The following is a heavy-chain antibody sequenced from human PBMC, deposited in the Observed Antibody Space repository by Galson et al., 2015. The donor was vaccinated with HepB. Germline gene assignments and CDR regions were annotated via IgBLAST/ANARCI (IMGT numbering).Heavy chain of an antibody. Sequence: SVKVSCKASGYSFTSYFIHWVRQAPGQGLKWMGIINPSGGSTTYAQKFQDRVTLTRDTSTSTVYMEMRSLRSEDTAVYYCAKVARQYDFWSGYFEYWSQGTLVTVSS. CDR3: AKVARQYDFWSGYFEY. J-gene: IGHJ4*02. V-gene: IGHV1-46*01. D-gene: IGHD3-3*01. CDR2: INPSGGST. CDR1: GYSFTSYF.